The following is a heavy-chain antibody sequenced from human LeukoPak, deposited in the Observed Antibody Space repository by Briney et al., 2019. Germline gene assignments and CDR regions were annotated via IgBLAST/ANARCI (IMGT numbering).Heavy chain of an antibody. CDR1: GGSISSGGYS. Sequence: PSETLSLTCAVSGGSISSGGYSWSWIRQPPGKGLEWIGYIYHSGSTYYNPSLKRRVTISVERAKNQFSLKLSSVTAADTAVYYCAGVPTVVTGAFDIWGQGTMVTVSS. V-gene: IGHV4-30-2*01. D-gene: IGHD4-23*01. CDR2: IYHSGST. J-gene: IGHJ3*02. CDR3: AGVPTVVTGAFDI.